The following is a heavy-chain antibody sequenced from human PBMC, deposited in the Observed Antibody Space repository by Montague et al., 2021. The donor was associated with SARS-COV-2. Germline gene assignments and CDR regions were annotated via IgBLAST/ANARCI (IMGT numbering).Heavy chain of an antibody. D-gene: IGHD2-15*01. J-gene: IGHJ4*02. Sequence: SLSLSWAASGFTFSSYAMHWVRQAPGKGLEWVAVISYDGSNKYYADSVKGRFTISRDNSKNTLYLQMNSLRAEDTAVYYCARDLAVVAATPFDYWGQGTLVTVSS. CDR2: ISYDGSNK. V-gene: IGHV3-30*04. CDR3: ARDLAVVAATPFDY. CDR1: GFTFSSYA.